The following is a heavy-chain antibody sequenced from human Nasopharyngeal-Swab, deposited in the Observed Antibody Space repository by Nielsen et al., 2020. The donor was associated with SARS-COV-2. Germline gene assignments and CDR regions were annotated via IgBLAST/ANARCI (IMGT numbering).Heavy chain of an antibody. Sequence: GESLKISCKGSGYTFSRYWIAWVRQMPGKDLEWIGIIYPGDSDTKYSPAFQGQVTISADKTTNTAYLQWSSLKASDTAMYYCARQDGVCTSIACSVWGWLNPWGQGTLVTVSS. D-gene: IGHD2-2*01. V-gene: IGHV5-51*01. CDR3: ARQDGVCTSIACSVWGWLNP. J-gene: IGHJ5*02. CDR2: IYPGDSDT. CDR1: GYTFSRYW.